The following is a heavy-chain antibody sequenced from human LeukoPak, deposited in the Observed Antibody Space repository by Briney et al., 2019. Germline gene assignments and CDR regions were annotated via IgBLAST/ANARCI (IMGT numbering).Heavy chain of an antibody. CDR1: GFTFDDYT. D-gene: IGHD3-22*01. CDR2: ISWDGGST. V-gene: IGHV3-43*01. J-gene: IGHJ4*02. CDR3: AKDITGSSGYYTYFDY. Sequence: GGSLRLSCAASGFTFDDYTMHWVRQAPGKGLEWVSLISWDGGSTYYADSVKGRFTISRDNSKNSLYLQMNSLRTEDTALYYCAKDITGSSGYYTYFDYWGQGTLVTVSS.